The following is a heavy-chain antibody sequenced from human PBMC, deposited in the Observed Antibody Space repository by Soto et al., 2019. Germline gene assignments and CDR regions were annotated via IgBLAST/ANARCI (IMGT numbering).Heavy chain of an antibody. CDR3: ARAPPGREWELLPPRSDFDF. J-gene: IGHJ4*02. CDR1: GFTFSSYG. CDR2: IWYDGSNK. D-gene: IGHD1-26*01. Sequence: GGSLRLSCAASGFTFSSYGMHWVRQAPGKGLEWVAVIWYDGSNKYYADSVKGRFTISRDNSKNTLYLQMNSLRAEDTAVYYCARAPPGREWELLPPRSDFDFWGQGTLVTVSS. V-gene: IGHV3-33*01.